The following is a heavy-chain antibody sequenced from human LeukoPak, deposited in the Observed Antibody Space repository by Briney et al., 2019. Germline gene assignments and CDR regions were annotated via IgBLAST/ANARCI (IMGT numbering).Heavy chain of an antibody. J-gene: IGHJ4*02. V-gene: IGHV3-30-3*01. CDR1: GFTFSSYA. Sequence: PGRSLRLSCAASGFTFSSYAMHWVRQAPGKGLEWVAVISYDGSNKYYADSVKGRFTISRDNSKNTLYLQMNSLRAEDTAVYYCARDFADILTSPRYWGQGTLVTVSS. D-gene: IGHD3-9*01. CDR3: ARDFADILTSPRY. CDR2: ISYDGSNK.